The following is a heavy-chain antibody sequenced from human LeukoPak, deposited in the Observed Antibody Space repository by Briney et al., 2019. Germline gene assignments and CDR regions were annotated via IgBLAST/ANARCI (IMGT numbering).Heavy chain of an antibody. D-gene: IGHD2-21*02. V-gene: IGHV4-39*01. CDR2: IYYSGRT. Sequence: SETLSLTCTVSGGSISSSSYYWGWIRQPPGKGLEWIGSIYYSGRTYYNPSLKSRVTISADTSKNQLSLKLSSVTAADTAVYYCTRQEAATATSFYGMDVWGLGTTVTVSS. CDR1: GGSISSSSYY. CDR3: TRQEAATATSFYGMDV. J-gene: IGHJ6*02.